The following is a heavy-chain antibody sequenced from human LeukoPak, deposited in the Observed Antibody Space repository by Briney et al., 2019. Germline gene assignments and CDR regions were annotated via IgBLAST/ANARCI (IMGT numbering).Heavy chain of an antibody. CDR1: GGSISSGGYS. Sequence: PSETLSLTCAVSGGSISSGGYSWSWIRQPPGTGLEWIGYIYHSGSTYYNPSLKSRVTISVDRSKNQFSLKLSSVTAADTAVYYCARGPYGDYVFDYWGQGTLVTVSS. D-gene: IGHD4-17*01. CDR2: IYHSGST. CDR3: ARGPYGDYVFDY. J-gene: IGHJ4*02. V-gene: IGHV4-30-2*01.